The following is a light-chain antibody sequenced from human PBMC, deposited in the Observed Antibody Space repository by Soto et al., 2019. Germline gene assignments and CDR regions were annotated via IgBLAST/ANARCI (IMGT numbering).Light chain of an antibody. CDR3: QSYDNSLGGYVL. J-gene: IGLJ2*01. CDR1: SSNIGSGYD. CDR2: GNS. Sequence: QSVLTQPPSVSGAPRLWVTISCTGGSSNIGSGYDVPWYQQLPATAPTLLIYGNSNRPSGVPDRFSGAKSGTAASLAITGIQAEDESGDYCQSYDNSLGGYVLFGGGTKLTVL. V-gene: IGLV1-40*01.